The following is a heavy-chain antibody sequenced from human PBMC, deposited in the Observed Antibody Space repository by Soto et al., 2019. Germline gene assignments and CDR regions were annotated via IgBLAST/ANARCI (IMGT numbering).Heavy chain of an antibody. D-gene: IGHD3-3*01. Sequence: SETLCITCTVSGGSMSIYYWNWIRQPAGKGLEWIGRVYSSGGTHYNPSLKSRVTISLDTSKNQLSLRLLSVTDADTAVYYCARGQRFSDWFDPWGQGTLVTVSS. V-gene: IGHV4-4*07. CDR1: GGSMSIYY. J-gene: IGHJ5*02. CDR3: ARGQRFSDWFDP. CDR2: VYSSGGT.